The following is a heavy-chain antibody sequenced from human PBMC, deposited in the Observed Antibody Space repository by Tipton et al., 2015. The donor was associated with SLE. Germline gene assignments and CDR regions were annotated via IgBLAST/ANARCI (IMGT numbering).Heavy chain of an antibody. CDR1: GYTFDSYG. CDR3: ARRTPETRGYYYYMDV. Sequence: QLVQSGAEVKKPGASVRVSCKASGYTFDSYGISWVRQAPGQGLEWMGWISTYIGDTNYAQQFQGRVTMTTDTPTTTAHMELRSLRSDDTAVYYCARRTPETRGYYYYMDVWGRGTTVTVSS. D-gene: IGHD1-14*01. V-gene: IGHV1-18*04. J-gene: IGHJ6*03. CDR2: ISTYIGDT.